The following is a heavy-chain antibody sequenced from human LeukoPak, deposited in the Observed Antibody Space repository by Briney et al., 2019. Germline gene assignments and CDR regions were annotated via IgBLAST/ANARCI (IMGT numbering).Heavy chain of an antibody. CDR1: GYTFTGYY. CDR2: INPNSGGT. Sequence: ASVKVSCKASGYTFTGYYMHWVRQAPGQGLEWMGWINPNSGGTNYAQKFQGRVTMTRDTSISTAYMKLSRLRSVDTAVYYCARAERGERGSWYFPVDYWGQGTLVTVSS. CDR3: ARAERGERGSWYFPVDY. J-gene: IGHJ4*02. D-gene: IGHD6-13*01. V-gene: IGHV1-2*02.